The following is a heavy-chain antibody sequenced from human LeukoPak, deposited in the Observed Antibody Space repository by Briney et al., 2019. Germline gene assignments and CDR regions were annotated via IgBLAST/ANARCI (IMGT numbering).Heavy chain of an antibody. Sequence: GGSLRLSCAASGFTVSSNSMTWVRQAPGKGLEWFSGVCCGGSTYYADSVKGRFTISRDNSKNTLYLQMNRLRAEDTAVHYCARLVNDFYDSSVRLSSNFYYMDVWGKGTTVTVSS. V-gene: IGHV3-66*02. J-gene: IGHJ6*03. CDR2: VCCGGST. CDR1: GFTVSSNS. CDR3: ARLVNDFYDSSVRLSSNFYYMDV. D-gene: IGHD3-22*01.